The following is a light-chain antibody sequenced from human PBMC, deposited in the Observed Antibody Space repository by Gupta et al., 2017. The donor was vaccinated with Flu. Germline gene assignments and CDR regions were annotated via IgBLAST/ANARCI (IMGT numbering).Light chain of an antibody. Sequence: ERVMTQSPATLSVSPGERATLSCRASQSVSSNLAWYQQKPGQAPRLLIYGASTRDTGIPSRFSGSGSGTEFTLTISSLQSEDFAVYYCQQYNNWWTFGQGTKVEIK. V-gene: IGKV3-15*01. J-gene: IGKJ1*01. CDR3: QQYNNWWT. CDR1: QSVSSN. CDR2: GAS.